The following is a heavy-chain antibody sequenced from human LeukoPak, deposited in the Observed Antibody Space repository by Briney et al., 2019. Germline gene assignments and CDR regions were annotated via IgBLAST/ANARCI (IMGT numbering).Heavy chain of an antibody. V-gene: IGHV1-69*05. D-gene: IGHD6-19*01. Sequence: SVKVSCKASGGTFSSYAISWVRQAPGQGLEWMGGIIPIFGTANYAQKFQGRVTITTDESTSTAYMELSSLRSEDTAVYYCAREQWLATAPVYYYYYMDVWGKGTTVTVSS. CDR1: GGTFSSYA. CDR3: AREQWLATAPVYYYYYMDV. CDR2: IIPIFGTA. J-gene: IGHJ6*03.